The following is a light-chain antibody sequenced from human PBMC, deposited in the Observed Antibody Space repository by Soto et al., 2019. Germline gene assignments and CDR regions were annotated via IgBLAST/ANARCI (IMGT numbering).Light chain of an antibody. CDR1: QSVSSSY. V-gene: IGKV3-20*01. J-gene: IGKJ1*01. Sequence: EILLTQSPGTLSLSPGETATLSFRASQSVSSSYLAWYQQKPGQAPRLLIYGASSRATGIPDRFSGSGSGTDFTLTISRLEPEDFAVYYCQQYGSSPRTFGQGTKVDI. CDR2: GAS. CDR3: QQYGSSPRT.